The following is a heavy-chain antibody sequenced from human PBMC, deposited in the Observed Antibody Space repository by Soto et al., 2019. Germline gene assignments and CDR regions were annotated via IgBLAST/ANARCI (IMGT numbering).Heavy chain of an antibody. CDR2: IYHSGST. J-gene: IGHJ2*01. CDR3: ARGDLLEADTWYFDL. D-gene: IGHD2-21*02. Sequence: QVQLQESGPGLVKPSGTLSLTCAVSGGSISSSNWWSWVRQPPGKGLEWIGEIYHSGSTNYNPSRKSQVTISVDKSKNQFSLKLSSVTAADTAVYYCARGDLLEADTWYFDLWGRGTLVTVSS. CDR1: GGSISSSNW. V-gene: IGHV4-4*02.